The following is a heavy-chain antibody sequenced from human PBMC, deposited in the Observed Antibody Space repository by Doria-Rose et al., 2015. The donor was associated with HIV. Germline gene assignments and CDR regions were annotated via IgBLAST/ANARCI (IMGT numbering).Heavy chain of an antibody. D-gene: IGHD1-7*01. CDR3: ARGRTSKRPDH. Sequence: QVQLQESGAGLLEPSETLSLTCAVYSGSFSGYYWSWIRQPPGKGLEWIGEINDSGSTNYNPSLKSRVTMSVDTSKNQFSPKLDSVTAADTAVYYCARGRTSKRPDHWSQGTLVTV. V-gene: IGHV4-34*01. J-gene: IGHJ4*02. CDR1: SGSFSGYY. CDR2: INDSGST.